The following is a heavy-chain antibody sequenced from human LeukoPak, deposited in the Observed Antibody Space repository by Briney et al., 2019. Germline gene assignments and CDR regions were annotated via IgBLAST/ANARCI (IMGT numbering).Heavy chain of an antibody. D-gene: IGHD3-9*01. V-gene: IGHV3-30*02. J-gene: IGHJ4*02. CDR2: IWYDASNK. CDR1: GISFRSYG. CDR3: ATDISTHYFGS. Sequence: PGGSLRLSCAASGISFRSYGMQWVRQAPGKGLEWVTFIWYDASNKYYAESVKGRFTISRDNSRNTVFLQMNSLRAEDTAIYYCATDISTHYFGSWGQGTLVTVSS.